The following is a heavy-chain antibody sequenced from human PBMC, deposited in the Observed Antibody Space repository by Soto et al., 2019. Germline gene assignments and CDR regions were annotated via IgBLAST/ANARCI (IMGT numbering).Heavy chain of an antibody. CDR2: ISAYNGNT. V-gene: IGHV1-18*01. CDR3: ARNDYGDYDDALDI. CDR1: GYTFTSYG. J-gene: IGHJ3*02. Sequence: ASVKVSCKASGYTFTSYGITWVRQAPGQGLEWMGWISAYNGNTNYAQKLQDRVTMTTDTSTSTAYMELRSLRSDDTAVYYCARNDYGDYDDALDIWGQGTTVTVSS. D-gene: IGHD4-17*01.